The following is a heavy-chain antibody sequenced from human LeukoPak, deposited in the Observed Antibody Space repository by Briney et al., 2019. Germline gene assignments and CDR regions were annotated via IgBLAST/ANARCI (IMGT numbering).Heavy chain of an antibody. V-gene: IGHV4-39*02. D-gene: IGHD6-13*01. J-gene: IGHJ1*01. CDR3: ARDRYSSSWYAKGGYFQH. CDR1: GGSISSSSYY. Sequence: PSETLSLTCTVSGGSISSSSYYWGWIRQPPGKGLEWIGSIYYSGSTYYNPSLKSRVTISVDTSKNQFSLKLSSVTAADTAVYYCARDRYSSSWYAKGGYFQHWGQGTLVTVSS. CDR2: IYYSGST.